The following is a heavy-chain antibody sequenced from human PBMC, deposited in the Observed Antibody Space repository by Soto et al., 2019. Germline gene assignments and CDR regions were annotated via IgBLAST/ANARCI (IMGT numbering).Heavy chain of an antibody. Sequence: SDTQCLTCPFFDSSLRSSSYYWGWLRPPPGKGLEWIGSIYYSGSTYYNPSLKSRVTISVDTSKNQFSLKLSSVTAADTAVYYCARHPLGGGSGYDSYGYYYYGMDVWGQGNTVTVS. CDR1: DSSLRSSSYY. CDR2: IYYSGST. CDR3: ARHPLGGGSGYDSYGYYYYGMDV. J-gene: IGHJ6*02. D-gene: IGHD5-12*01. V-gene: IGHV4-39*01.